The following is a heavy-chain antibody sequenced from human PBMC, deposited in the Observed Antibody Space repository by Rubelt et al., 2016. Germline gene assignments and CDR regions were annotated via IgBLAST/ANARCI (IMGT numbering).Heavy chain of an antibody. CDR2: INHSGST. V-gene: IGHV4-34*01. Sequence: QVQLQQWGAGLLKPSETLSLTCAVYGGPFSGYYWSWIRQPPGKGLEWIGEINHSGSTYYNPSLKSRVTISVDTSKNQFPVGLSCVTAADTAVYFGARSMSPSNDRTFDPWGQGTLVTVSS. CDR1: GGPFSGYY. J-gene: IGHJ5*02. CDR3: ARSMSPSNDRTFDP. D-gene: IGHD1-1*01.